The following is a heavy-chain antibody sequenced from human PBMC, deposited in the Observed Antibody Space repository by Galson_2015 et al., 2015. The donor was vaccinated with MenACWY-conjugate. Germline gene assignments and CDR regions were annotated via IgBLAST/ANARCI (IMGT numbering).Heavy chain of an antibody. Sequence: SESLSLTCTVSGGSISSYYWSWPRPPPAKALEWFPYIYYSVSTNSIPSLKRRVPISVDTSKNQFSLNLSSVTAADTAVYYCARHSESSGYFKAKATYYFDYWGQGTLVTVSS. J-gene: IGHJ4*02. D-gene: IGHD3-22*01. CDR1: GGSISSYY. CDR2: IYYSVST. CDR3: ARHSESSGYFKAKATYYFDY. V-gene: IGHV4-59*08.